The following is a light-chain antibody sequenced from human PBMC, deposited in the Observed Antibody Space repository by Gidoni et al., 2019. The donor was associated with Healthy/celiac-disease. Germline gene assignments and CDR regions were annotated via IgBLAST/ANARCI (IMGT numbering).Light chain of an antibody. CDR1: QSVSSY. CDR2: DAS. Sequence: ALSLSPGERPTRSCSASQSVSSYVAWYQQKPGQAPRLLIYDASNRATGIPARFSGSGSGTDFTLTISSLEPEDFAVYYCQQRSNWLFTFGPGTKVDIK. CDR3: QQRSNWLFT. V-gene: IGKV3-11*01. J-gene: IGKJ3*01.